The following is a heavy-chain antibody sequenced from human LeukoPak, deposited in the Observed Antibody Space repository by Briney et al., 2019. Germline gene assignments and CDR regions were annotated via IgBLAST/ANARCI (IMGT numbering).Heavy chain of an antibody. Sequence: GASVKVSCKASGYTFTRYGINWLRQAPGQGLEWLGWISAYNGDTNYAQKLQGRVTLTTDTSTNTVHLEVRNLRSDDTAMYYCGRDYYDSTGFYFGVEYWGQGTQVTVSS. V-gene: IGHV1-18*01. J-gene: IGHJ4*02. D-gene: IGHD3-22*01. CDR1: GYTFTRYG. CDR3: GRDYYDSTGFYFGVEY. CDR2: ISAYNGDT.